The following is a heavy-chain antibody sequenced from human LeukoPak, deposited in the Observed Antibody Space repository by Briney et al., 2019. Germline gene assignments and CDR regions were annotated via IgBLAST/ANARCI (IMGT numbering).Heavy chain of an antibody. Sequence: SGTLSLTCVVSGGSVISSNWWSWVRQPPGKGLEWIGEVYHSGNTNYNPSLESRVSMSVDKSKNHFSLRLTSVTAADTAVYYCAREGLGETYFEYWGRGILVTVSS. V-gene: IGHV4-4*02. CDR1: GGSVISSNW. CDR3: AREGLGETYFEY. J-gene: IGHJ4*02. D-gene: IGHD2-15*01. CDR2: VYHSGNT.